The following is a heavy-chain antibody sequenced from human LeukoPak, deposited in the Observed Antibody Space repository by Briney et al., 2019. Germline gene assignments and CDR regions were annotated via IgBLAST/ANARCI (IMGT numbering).Heavy chain of an antibody. J-gene: IGHJ3*02. D-gene: IGHD3-22*01. CDR2: IIPIFGTA. CDR1: GGTFSSYA. Sequence: SVKVSCKASGGTFSSYAISWVRQAPGQGLEWMGRIIPIFGTANYAQKFQGRVTITADKSTSTAYMELSSLRSEDTAVYYCARDRRYYDSSGYWEALGGAFDIWGQGTMVTVSS. CDR3: ARDRRYYDSSGYWEALGGAFDI. V-gene: IGHV1-69*06.